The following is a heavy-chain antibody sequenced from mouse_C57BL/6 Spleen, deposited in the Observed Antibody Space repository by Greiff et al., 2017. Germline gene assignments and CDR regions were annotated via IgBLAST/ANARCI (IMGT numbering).Heavy chain of an antibody. CDR2: IYPGDGDT. CDR3: ARGGAYPHFDY. D-gene: IGHD2-10*01. CDR1: GYAFSSYW. J-gene: IGHJ2*01. V-gene: IGHV1-80*01. Sequence: QVQLKQSGAELVKPGASVKISCKASGYAFSSYWMNWVKQRPGKGLEWIGQIYPGDGDTNYNGKFKGKATLTADKSSSTAYMQLSSLTSEDSAVYFCARGGAYPHFDYWGQGTTLTVSS.